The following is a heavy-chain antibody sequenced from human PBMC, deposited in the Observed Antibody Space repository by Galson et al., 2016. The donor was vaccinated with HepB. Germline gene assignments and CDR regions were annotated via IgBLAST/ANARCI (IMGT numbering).Heavy chain of an antibody. CDR2: IDAAGAT. D-gene: IGHD3-3*01. CDR1: GFSFKNYD. J-gene: IGHJ6*02. CDR3: ARAYYDFVYGMDV. V-gene: IGHV3-13*01. Sequence: SLRLSCAASGFSFKNYDVHWVRQTTGKGLEWVSTIDAAGATYYLGSVKGRFAISRENAKNSLYLQMNSLRAEDTAIYYCARAYYDFVYGMDVWGQGTTVTVSS.